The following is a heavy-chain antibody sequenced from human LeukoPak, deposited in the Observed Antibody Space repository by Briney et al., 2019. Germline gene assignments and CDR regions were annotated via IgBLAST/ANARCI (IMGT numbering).Heavy chain of an antibody. D-gene: IGHD3-22*01. CDR3: ARPYDSSGRIDY. J-gene: IGHJ4*02. Sequence: GGSLRLSCAASGFTVSSNYMSWVRKAPGKGLEWVSVIYSGGSTYYADSVKGRFTISRDNSKNTLYLQMNSLRAEDTAVYYCARPYDSSGRIDYWGQGTLVTVSS. CDR1: GFTVSSNY. V-gene: IGHV3-66*04. CDR2: IYSGGST.